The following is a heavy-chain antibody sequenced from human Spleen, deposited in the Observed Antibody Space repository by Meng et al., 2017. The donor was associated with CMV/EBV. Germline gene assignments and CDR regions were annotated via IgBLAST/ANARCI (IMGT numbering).Heavy chain of an antibody. V-gene: IGHV4-38-2*02. CDR2: MYHSGST. J-gene: IGHJ2*01. CDR1: GYSISSGYY. D-gene: IGHD5-18*01. CDR3: ARTAPDWYFDL. Sequence: LETLSLTCTVSGYSISSGYYWGWIRQSPGKGLEWVASMYHSGSTSYNPSLKSRVTISVDTSKNQFSLKLSSVTAADTAVYYCARTAPDWYFDLWGRGTLVTVPQ.